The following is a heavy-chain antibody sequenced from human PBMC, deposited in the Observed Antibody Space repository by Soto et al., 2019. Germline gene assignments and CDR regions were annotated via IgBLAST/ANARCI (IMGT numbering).Heavy chain of an antibody. D-gene: IGHD3-22*01. J-gene: IGHJ6*02. CDR3: AKDLAHYYDSSGYYRQYYYYRLDV. V-gene: IGHV3-23*01. CDR1: GFTVSSNY. CDR2: ISSSGSST. Sequence: GGSLRLACAASGFTVSSNYMSWVRQAPGKGLEWVSGISSSGSSTYYAASVKGRFTISRDNSKNTLYLQMNSLRAEDTAVYYCAKDLAHYYDSSGYYRQYYYYRLDVWGQGTTVTVSS.